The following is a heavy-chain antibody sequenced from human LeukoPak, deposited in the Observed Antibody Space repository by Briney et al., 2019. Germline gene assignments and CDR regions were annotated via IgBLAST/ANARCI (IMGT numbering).Heavy chain of an antibody. CDR1: GFTFSSYW. Sequence: GGSLRLSCAASGFTFSSYWMHWVRQAPGKGLVWVSRIKSDGSTSYADSVKGPFTISRDNAKNTVSLQMNSLRAEDTGVYYCARAPSEIGGYYPEYFRHWGQGTLVTVSP. CDR2: IKSDGST. D-gene: IGHD3-22*01. J-gene: IGHJ1*01. V-gene: IGHV3-74*01. CDR3: ARAPSEIGGYYPEYFRH.